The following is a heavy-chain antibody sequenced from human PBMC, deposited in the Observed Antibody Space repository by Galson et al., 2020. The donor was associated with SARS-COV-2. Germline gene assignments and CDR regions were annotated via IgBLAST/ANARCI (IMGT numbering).Heavy chain of an antibody. J-gene: IGHJ3*02. D-gene: IGHD4-17*01. V-gene: IGHV4-30-2*01. CDR1: GTSISSRSYS. CDR2: ISHNHGN. CDR3: ARLHYGEYAPEAFDI. Sequence: SETLSLTCAVSGTSISSRSYSWNWIRQPPGKGLEWISYISHNHGNYYNPSLKSRVTISGDRSKNQFSWRLSSVTAADTAVYYCARLHYGEYAPEAFDIWGPGTRVTVAS.